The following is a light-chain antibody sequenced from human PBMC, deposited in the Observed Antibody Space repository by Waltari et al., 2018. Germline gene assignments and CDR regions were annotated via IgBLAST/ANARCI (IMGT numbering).Light chain of an antibody. CDR3: CSFTSRSTWV. CDR1: SSDVGGYNY. J-gene: IGLJ3*02. Sequence: QSALTQPASVSGSPGQSITISCTGTSSDVGGYNYVSWYQQHPGKVPKLLIFDVSNPPSGVSNRCSGSKSGNTASLTISGLQAEDESDYYCCSFTSRSTWVFGGGTKLTVL. CDR2: DVS. V-gene: IGLV2-14*01.